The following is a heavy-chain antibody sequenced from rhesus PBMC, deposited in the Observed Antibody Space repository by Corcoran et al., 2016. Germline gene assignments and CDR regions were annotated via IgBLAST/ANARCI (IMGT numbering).Heavy chain of an antibody. CDR1: GGSISDSYR. CDR3: ARVWGGSWTCDY. Sequence: QVQLQESGPGVVKPSETLSLTCAVSGGSISDSYRWSWIRQPPGKGLEWIGYIYGSITSTNYNPSLKSRVTISKDTAKNQFYVKLSSVTAADTAVYYCARVWGGSWTCDYWGQGVLVTVSS. D-gene: IGHD6-25*01. CDR2: IYGSITST. V-gene: IGHV4S10*01. J-gene: IGHJ4*01.